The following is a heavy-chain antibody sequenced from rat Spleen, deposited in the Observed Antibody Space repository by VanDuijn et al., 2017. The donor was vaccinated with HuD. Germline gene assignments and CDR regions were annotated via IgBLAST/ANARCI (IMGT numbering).Heavy chain of an antibody. CDR2: INNAGST. D-gene: IGHD1-1*01. CDR1: GYSITRSYR. J-gene: IGHJ3*01. Sequence: EVQLQESGPGLVKPSQSLSLTCSVTGYSITRSYRWSWIRKFPGNKLEWMGYINNAGSTNYNPSLTSRISISRGTSKNQFFLQVNSVSTEDTATYYCATSEGVHYYLPFAYWGQGTVVTVSS. CDR3: ATSEGVHYYLPFAY. V-gene: IGHV3-3*01.